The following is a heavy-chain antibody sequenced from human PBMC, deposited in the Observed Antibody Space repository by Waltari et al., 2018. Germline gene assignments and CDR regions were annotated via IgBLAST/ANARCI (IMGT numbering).Heavy chain of an antibody. CDR2: IYHSGST. Sequence: QLQLQESGSGLVKPSQTLSLTCAVSGGSISSGGYSWSWIRQPPGKGLEWIGYIYHSGSTYYNPSLKSRVTISVDRSKNQFSLKLSSVTAADTAVYYCARVGDDSSGYYYFDYWGQGTLVTVSS. V-gene: IGHV4-30-2*01. CDR3: ARVGDDSSGYYYFDY. J-gene: IGHJ4*02. CDR1: GGSISSGGYS. D-gene: IGHD3-22*01.